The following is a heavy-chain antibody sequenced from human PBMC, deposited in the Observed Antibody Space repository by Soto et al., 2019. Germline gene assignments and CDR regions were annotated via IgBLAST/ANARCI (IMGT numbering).Heavy chain of an antibody. Sequence: QVQLVQSGAEVTKLGSSVKVSCKAFGGTFSSYAISWVQQAPGQVLEWMGGIIPIFGTANYAQKFQGRVTITADKSTSTAYMELSSRRSEDTAVYYCASEGAIAAAGSGYWFDPWGQGTLVTVSS. J-gene: IGHJ5*02. D-gene: IGHD6-13*01. CDR1: GGTFSSYA. V-gene: IGHV1-69*06. CDR3: ASEGAIAAAGSGYWFDP. CDR2: IIPIFGTA.